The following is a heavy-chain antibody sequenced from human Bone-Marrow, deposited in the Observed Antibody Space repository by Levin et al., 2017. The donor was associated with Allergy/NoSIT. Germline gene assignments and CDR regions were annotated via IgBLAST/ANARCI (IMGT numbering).Heavy chain of an antibody. CDR2: IKQDGSGI. V-gene: IGHV3-7*01. D-gene: IGHD6-19*01. CDR3: ATGWYSEF. CDR1: GFYFSNYW. J-gene: IGHJ4*02. Sequence: PGGSLRLSCAASGFYFSNYWMSWYRQAPGKGPEWVAIIKQDGSGISYAESVRGRFTISLANARTSLFLQMNSVRVEDTAIYYCATGWYSEFWGQGTLVAVSS.